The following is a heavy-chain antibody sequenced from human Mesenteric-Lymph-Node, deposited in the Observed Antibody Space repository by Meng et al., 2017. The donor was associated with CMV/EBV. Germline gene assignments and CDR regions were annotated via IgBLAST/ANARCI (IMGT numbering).Heavy chain of an antibody. J-gene: IGHJ4*02. V-gene: IGHV1-8*01. CDR1: GYTFSNFD. CDR3: ARGNRGSFDY. Sequence: SCQPSGYTFSNFDITWVRQVPGQGLEWMGWMKPISGDTGYAQNFQGRVTMTRDTSITTAYLELSSLRSDDTAVYYCARGNRGSFDYWGQGSLVTVSS. D-gene: IGHD3-16*01. CDR2: MKPISGDT.